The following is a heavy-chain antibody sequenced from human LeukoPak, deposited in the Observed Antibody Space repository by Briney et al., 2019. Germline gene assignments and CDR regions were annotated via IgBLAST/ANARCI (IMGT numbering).Heavy chain of an antibody. D-gene: IGHD6-13*01. Sequence: GGSLRLSCAASGFTFDDYAMHWVRQAPGKGLEWVSGISWNSGSIGYADSVKGRFTISRGNAKNSLYLQMNSLRAEDTALYYCAKDSSSWYSAFDIWGQGTMVTVSS. CDR2: ISWNSGSI. J-gene: IGHJ3*02. V-gene: IGHV3-9*01. CDR1: GFTFDDYA. CDR3: AKDSSSWYSAFDI.